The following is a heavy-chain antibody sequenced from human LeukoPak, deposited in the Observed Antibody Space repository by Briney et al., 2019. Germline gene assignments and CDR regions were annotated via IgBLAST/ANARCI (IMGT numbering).Heavy chain of an antibody. J-gene: IGHJ5*02. CDR3: ARDPRWLTPDCTSTSCYENYFDP. CDR2: IFHSGSA. D-gene: IGHD2-2*01. Sequence: PPETLSLTCGVPRYSIRSGYQWAWSRQSPGKGREWIGIIFHSGSAHYNPSLKSRVTISVETSKNQFSLNMYSMTAADTAVYYCARDPRWLTPDCTSTSCYENYFDPWGQGTLVTVSS. CDR1: RYSIRSGYQ. V-gene: IGHV4-38-2*02.